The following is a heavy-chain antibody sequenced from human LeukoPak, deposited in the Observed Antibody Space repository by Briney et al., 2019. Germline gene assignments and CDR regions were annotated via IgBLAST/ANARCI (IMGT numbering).Heavy chain of an antibody. CDR1: GFAFSSTP. CDR3: AKASYYDSSGYYRPDDAFDI. J-gene: IGHJ3*02. CDR2: ITPDGTTS. Sequence: GTSLRLSCAASGFAFSSTPMHWVRQAPGKGLEWVAVITPDGTTSYYADSVKGRLTFSRDNSKNTLYLQMNSLRAEDTAVYYCAKASYYDSSGYYRPDDAFDIWGQGTMVTVSS. V-gene: IGHV3-30*04. D-gene: IGHD3-22*01.